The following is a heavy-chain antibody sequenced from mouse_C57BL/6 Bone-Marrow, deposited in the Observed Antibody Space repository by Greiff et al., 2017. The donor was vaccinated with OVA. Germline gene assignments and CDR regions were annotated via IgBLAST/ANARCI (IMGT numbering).Heavy chain of an antibody. D-gene: IGHD2-1*01. CDR1: GFTFSDYY. CDR2: ISNGGGST. CDR3: ARPIYYGNYWYFDV. Sequence: EVKLMESGGGLVQPGGSLKLSCAASGFTFSDYYMYWVRQTPEKRLEWVAYISNGGGSTYYPDTVKGRFTISRDNAKNTLYLQMSRLKSEDTAMYYCARPIYYGNYWYFDVWGTGTTVTVSS. V-gene: IGHV5-12*01. J-gene: IGHJ1*03.